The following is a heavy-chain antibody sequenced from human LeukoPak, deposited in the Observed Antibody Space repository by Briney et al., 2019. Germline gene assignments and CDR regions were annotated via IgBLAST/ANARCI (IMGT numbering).Heavy chain of an antibody. CDR2: INWNGGST. D-gene: IGHD3-22*01. CDR3: ARVGYYYDSSGYRGFNYYYYYYMDV. CDR1: GFTFDDYG. J-gene: IGHJ6*03. V-gene: IGHV3-20*01. Sequence: GGSLRLSCAASGFTFDDYGMSWVRQAPGKGLEWVSGINWNGGSTGYADSVKGRFTISGDNAKNSLYLQMNSLRAEGTALYHCARVGYYYDSSGYRGFNYYYYYYMDVWGKGTTVTISS.